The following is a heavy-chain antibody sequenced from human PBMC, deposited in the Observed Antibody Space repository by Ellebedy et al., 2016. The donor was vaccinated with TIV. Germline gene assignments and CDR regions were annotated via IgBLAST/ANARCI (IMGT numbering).Heavy chain of an antibody. V-gene: IGHV4-4*07. CDR1: GGSISSYY. D-gene: IGHD3-10*01. CDR3: SRGGGGYGSGTSFDY. Sequence: MPSETLSLTCTVSGGSISSYYWSWIRQPAGKGLDWIGRVYTSGSTNYNPSLKSRVTMSVDTSKHQFSLKLSSVTAADTAVYYCSRGGGGYGSGTSFDYWGQGTLVTVSS. J-gene: IGHJ4*02. CDR2: VYTSGST.